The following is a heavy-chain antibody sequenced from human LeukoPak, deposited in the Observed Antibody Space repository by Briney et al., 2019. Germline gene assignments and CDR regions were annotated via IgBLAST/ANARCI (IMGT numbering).Heavy chain of an antibody. CDR3: ARDQGGYDSDAFDY. J-gene: IGHJ4*02. CDR2: IYSGGST. D-gene: IGHD5-12*01. Sequence: GGSLRLSCAASGFTVSSHYMSWVRQAPGKGLEWVSVIYSGGSTYYADSVKGRFTISRDNSKNTLYLQMNSLRAEDTAVYYCARDQGGYDSDAFDYWGQGTLVTVSS. CDR1: GFTVSSHY. V-gene: IGHV3-66*01.